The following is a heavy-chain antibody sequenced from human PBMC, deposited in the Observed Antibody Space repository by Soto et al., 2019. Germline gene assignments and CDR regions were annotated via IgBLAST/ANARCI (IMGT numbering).Heavy chain of an antibody. D-gene: IGHD5-18*01. CDR1: GFTFSSYG. CDR2: ISYDGSNK. CDR3: ARDQGTAMVMENYYYGMDV. V-gene: IGHV3-30*03. J-gene: IGHJ6*02. Sequence: PGGSLRLSCAASGFTFSSYGMHWVRQAPGKGLEWVAVISYDGSNKYYADSVKGRFTISRDNSKNTLYLQMNSLRAEDTAVYYCARDQGTAMVMENYYYGMDVWGQGTTVTVSS.